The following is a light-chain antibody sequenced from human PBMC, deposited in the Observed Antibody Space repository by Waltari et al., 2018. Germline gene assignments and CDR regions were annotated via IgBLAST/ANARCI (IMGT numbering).Light chain of an antibody. CDR3: QQSYSTPWT. CDR2: AAS. CDR1: QRIGTS. J-gene: IGKJ1*01. Sequence: DIQVTQSPSSLSASVGDRVTITFRASQRIGTSLNWYQHQPGKGPKLLIYAASRLQSGLPWRFGGRGGRTYFTLTVSSLQPEDFATYYWQQSYSTPWTFGQGAKVEIK. V-gene: IGKV1-39*01.